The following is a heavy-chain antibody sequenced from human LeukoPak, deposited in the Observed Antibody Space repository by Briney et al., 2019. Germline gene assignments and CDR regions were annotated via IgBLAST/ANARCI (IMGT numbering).Heavy chain of an antibody. Sequence: ASVKVSCKASGGTFSSYAISWVRQAPGKGLEWMGGFNPEDVETIYAQKFQGRVTMTEDTSTDTAYMELSSLRSEDTAVYYCATLPPGNYDAFDVWGQGTMVTVSS. V-gene: IGHV1-24*01. CDR1: GGTFSSYA. D-gene: IGHD1-7*01. CDR2: FNPEDVET. J-gene: IGHJ3*01. CDR3: ATLPPGNYDAFDV.